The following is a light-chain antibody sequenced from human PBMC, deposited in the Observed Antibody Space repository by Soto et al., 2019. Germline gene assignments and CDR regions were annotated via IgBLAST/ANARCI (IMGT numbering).Light chain of an antibody. J-gene: IGKJ4*02. CDR3: QQYYHSPRT. Sequence: EIVLTQSPGTLSLSPGERATISCRASQRVSSRYFAWFQQRPGQVPRLLIFGSSSRAPGIPDRFRGSGSGTDFTLTISRLEPEDFGVYYSQQYYHSPRTFGERTKVEIK. CDR1: QRVSSRY. CDR2: GSS. V-gene: IGKV3-20*01.